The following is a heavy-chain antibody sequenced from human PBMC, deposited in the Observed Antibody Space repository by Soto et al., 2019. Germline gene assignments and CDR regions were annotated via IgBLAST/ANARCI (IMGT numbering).Heavy chain of an antibody. D-gene: IGHD3-16*01. CDR2: IYSGGST. Sequence: GGSLRLSCAASGFTVSSNYMSWVRQAPGKGLEWGSVIYSGGSTYYADSVKGRFTIYRDNSKNTLYLQMNSRRAEDTAVYYCAREGITSNRRRPIYYYGMNVWGQGTTVTVSS. J-gene: IGHJ6*02. CDR1: GFTVSSNY. V-gene: IGHV3-53*01. CDR3: AREGITSNRRRPIYYYGMNV.